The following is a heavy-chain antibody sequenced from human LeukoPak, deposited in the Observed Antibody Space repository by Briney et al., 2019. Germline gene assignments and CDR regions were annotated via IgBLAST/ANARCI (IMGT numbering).Heavy chain of an antibody. D-gene: IGHD6-19*01. CDR2: ISSSSSYI. J-gene: IGHJ4*02. CDR3: ARRVLSGGWPRFDGIDY. CDR1: GFTFSSYS. V-gene: IGHV3-21*01. Sequence: PGGSLRLSCAASGFTFSSYSMNWVRQAPGKGLEWVSSISSSSSYIYYADSVKGRFTISRDNAKNSLYLQMNSLRAEDTAVYYCARRVLSGGWPRFDGIDYWGQGTLVTVSS.